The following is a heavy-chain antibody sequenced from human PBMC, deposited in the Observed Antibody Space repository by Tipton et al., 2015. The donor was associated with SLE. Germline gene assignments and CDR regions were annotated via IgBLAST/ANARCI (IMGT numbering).Heavy chain of an antibody. CDR2: LSTDGSVT. D-gene: IGHD6-19*01. J-gene: IGHJ6*02. CDR3: ARAPTISVAGTTAPFGMDV. Sequence: SLRLSCAASGFTFSNYAMTWVRQAPGKGLVWVSRLSTDGSVTTYADSVKGRLTISRDNAKNTLYLQMGSLRVEDTGIYYCARAPTISVAGTTAPFGMDVWGPGTRVTVSS. V-gene: IGHV3-74*01. CDR1: GFTFSNYA.